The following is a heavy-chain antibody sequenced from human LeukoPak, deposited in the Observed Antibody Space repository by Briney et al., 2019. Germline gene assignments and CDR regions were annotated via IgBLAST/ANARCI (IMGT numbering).Heavy chain of an antibody. CDR2: ISAYNGNT. CDR1: GYTFNNYG. CDR3: ATNRGELRLFDY. V-gene: IGHV1-18*01. J-gene: IGHJ4*02. D-gene: IGHD5-12*01. Sequence: ASVTVSCKASGYTFNNYGVSWVRQAPGQWPEWMGWISAYNGNTNYAQKFQGRVTMTTDTSTSTAYMGLTSLRSDDTAVYYCATNRGELRLFDYWGQGTLVTVSS.